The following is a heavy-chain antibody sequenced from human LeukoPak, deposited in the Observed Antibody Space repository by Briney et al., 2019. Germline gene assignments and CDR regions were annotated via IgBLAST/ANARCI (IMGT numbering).Heavy chain of an antibody. J-gene: IGHJ2*01. D-gene: IGHD3-22*01. CDR3: AGSDTIGYSPREWDYWYFDL. Sequence: GGSLRLSCAASGFTFDDYAMHWVRQAPGKGLEWVSGISWNSGSIGYADSVKGRFTISRDNAKNSLYLQIYSLRAEDTAVYYCAGSDTIGYSPREWDYWYFDLWGRGTLVTVSS. V-gene: IGHV3-9*01. CDR1: GFTFDDYA. CDR2: ISWNSGSI.